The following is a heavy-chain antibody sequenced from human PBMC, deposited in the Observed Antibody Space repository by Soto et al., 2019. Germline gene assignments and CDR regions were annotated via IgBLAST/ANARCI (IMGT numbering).Heavy chain of an antibody. CDR1: GYTLTELS. V-gene: IGHV1-24*01. Sequence: KVSCKVSGYTLTELSMHWVRQAPGKGLEWMGGFDPEDGETIYAQKFQGRVTMTEDTSTDTAYMELSSLRSEDTAVYYCATRGSRWQLVLLPPRYWGQGTLVTVSS. CDR2: FDPEDGET. CDR3: ATRGSRWQLVLLPPRY. J-gene: IGHJ4*02. D-gene: IGHD6-13*01.